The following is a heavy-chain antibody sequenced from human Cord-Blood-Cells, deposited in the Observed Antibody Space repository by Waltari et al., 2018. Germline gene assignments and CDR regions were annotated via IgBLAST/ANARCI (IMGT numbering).Heavy chain of an antibody. CDR2: ISSSSSYI. J-gene: IGHJ3*02. CDR3: ARDRYSGSYYAFDI. V-gene: IGHV3-21*01. D-gene: IGHD1-26*01. CDR1: GFTFSSYS. Sequence: EVQLVESGGGLVKPGGSLRLSCAASGFTFSSYSMHWFRQAPGKGLEWVSSISSSSSYIYYADSVKGRFTISRDNAKNSLYLQMNSLRAEDTAVYYCARDRYSGSYYAFDIWGQGTMVTVSS.